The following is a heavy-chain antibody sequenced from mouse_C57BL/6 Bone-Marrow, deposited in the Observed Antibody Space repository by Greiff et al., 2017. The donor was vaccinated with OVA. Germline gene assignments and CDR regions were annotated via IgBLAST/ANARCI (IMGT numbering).Heavy chain of an antibody. CDR1: GYTFTSYW. CDR2: IDPSDSYT. D-gene: IGHD1-1*01. CDR3: AKDGSLFAY. Sequence: QVQLQQPGAELVKPGASVKLSCKASGYTFTSYWMQWVQQRPGQGLEWIGEIDPSDSYTNYNQKFKGQATLPVDTSSSTAYLQLSSMTSEDSAVYYCAKDGSLFAYWGQGTLVTVSA. J-gene: IGHJ3*01. V-gene: IGHV1-50*01.